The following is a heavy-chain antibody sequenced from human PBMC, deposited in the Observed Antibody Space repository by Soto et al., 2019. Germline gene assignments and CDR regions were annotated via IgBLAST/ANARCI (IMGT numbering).Heavy chain of an antibody. CDR1: GGSISSGGYS. D-gene: IGHD3-3*01. J-gene: IGHJ5*02. V-gene: IGHV4-30-2*01. Sequence: SETLSLTCAVSGGSISSGGYSWSWIRQPPGKGLEWIGYIYHSGSTYYNPSLKSRVTISVDRSKNQFSLKLSSVTAADTAVYYCAREITICGVVRNNWLDPWGQGTLVTVSS. CDR3: AREITICGVVRNNWLDP. CDR2: IYHSGST.